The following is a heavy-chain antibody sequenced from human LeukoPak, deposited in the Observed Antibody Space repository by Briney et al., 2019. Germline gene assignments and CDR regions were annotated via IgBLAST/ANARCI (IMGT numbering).Heavy chain of an antibody. CDR3: ARSRYDSSGYYHYFDY. Sequence: ASVTVSCTASGYTFTGHYMHWVRQAPGQGLEWMGWINPNSGGTNYAQKFQGWVTMTRDTSISTAYMELSRLRSDDTAVYYCARSRYDSSGYYHYFDYWGQGTLVTVSS. D-gene: IGHD3-22*01. V-gene: IGHV1-2*04. CDR1: GYTFTGHY. CDR2: INPNSGGT. J-gene: IGHJ4*02.